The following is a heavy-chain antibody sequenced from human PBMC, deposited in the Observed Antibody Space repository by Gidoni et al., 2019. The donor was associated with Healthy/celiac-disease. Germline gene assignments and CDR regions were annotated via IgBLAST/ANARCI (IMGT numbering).Heavy chain of an antibody. CDR3: ARVTSGGSGSYYNVHEEDYFAY. Sequence: EVQRVEAGGGLVQPGGSRRLSGAASGVTFSSDSMNWVRQATGKGLEWVSYISSSSSTIYYADSVKGRFTISRDHAKNSLYLQMNSLRDEDTAVYYCARVTSGGSGSYYNVHEEDYFAYWGQGTLVTVSS. D-gene: IGHD3-10*01. J-gene: IGHJ4*02. CDR1: GVTFSSDS. CDR2: ISSSSSTI. V-gene: IGHV3-48*02.